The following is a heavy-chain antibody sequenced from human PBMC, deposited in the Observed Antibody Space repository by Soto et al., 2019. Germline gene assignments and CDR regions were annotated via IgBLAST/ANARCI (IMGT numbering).Heavy chain of an antibody. Sequence: SLRLSCAASGFTFSSYSMNWVRQAPGKGLEWVSSISSSSSYIYYADSVKGRFTISRDNAKNSLYLQMNSLRAEDTAVYYCARVGARGGYAFDIWDQGTVVTVSS. J-gene: IGHJ3*02. CDR2: ISSSSSYI. V-gene: IGHV3-21*01. CDR1: GFTFSSYS. D-gene: IGHD6-19*01. CDR3: ARVGARGGYAFDI.